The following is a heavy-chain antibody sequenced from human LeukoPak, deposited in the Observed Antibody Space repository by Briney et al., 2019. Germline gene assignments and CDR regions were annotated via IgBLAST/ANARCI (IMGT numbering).Heavy chain of an antibody. V-gene: IGHV3-23*01. D-gene: IGHD5-24*01. CDR3: AKDREQRWLHLGAFDM. CDR2: ITGSGGNT. J-gene: IGHJ3*02. CDR1: GFTFSSYA. Sequence: GGSLRLPCAASGFTFSSYAMSWVRQAPGKGLEWVSGITGSGGNTYYADSVKGRFTISRDNSKNRLYLRMNSLRAEDTAVYYCAKDREQRWLHLGAFDMWGQGTMVTVSS.